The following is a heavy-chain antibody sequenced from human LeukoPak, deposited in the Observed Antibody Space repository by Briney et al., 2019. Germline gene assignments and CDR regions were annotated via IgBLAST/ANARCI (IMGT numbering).Heavy chain of an antibody. CDR2: ISSSGNTI. CDR1: EFTFTSYE. CDR3: ARLKEV. D-gene: IGHD4/OR15-4a*01. V-gene: IGHV3-48*03. Sequence: GGSLRLSCAASEFTFTSYELNWVRQAPGKGLEWGSYISSSGNTISYADSVKGRFTISRDNAKNSLYLQMNSLGVDDTAVYYCARLKEVWGQGTMVTVSS. J-gene: IGHJ3*01.